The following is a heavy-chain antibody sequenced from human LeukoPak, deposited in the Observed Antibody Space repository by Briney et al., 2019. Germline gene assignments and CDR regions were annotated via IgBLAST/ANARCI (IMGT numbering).Heavy chain of an antibody. V-gene: IGHV4-34*01. D-gene: IGHD1-26*01. J-gene: IGHJ4*02. CDR2: INHSGST. CDR3: ARGRGIVGATTSPPFDY. CDR1: GRSFSGYY. Sequence: SETLSLTCAVYGRSFSGYYWSWIRQPPGKGLEWSGEINHSGSTNYNPSLKSRVTISVDTSKNQFSLKLSSVTAADTAVYYCARGRGIVGATTSPPFDYWGQGTLVTVSS.